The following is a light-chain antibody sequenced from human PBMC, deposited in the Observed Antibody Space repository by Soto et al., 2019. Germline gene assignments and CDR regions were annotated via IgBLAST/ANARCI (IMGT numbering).Light chain of an antibody. Sequence: DIQMTQSPSSLSASVGDRVTITCRASQGISNYLAWYQQKPGKVPKLLIYAASTLQSGVPSRFSGNGSAADFSLTISSLPPADVATYYCQKYNSAPLTFGGGTKVDVK. CDR3: QKYNSAPLT. CDR2: AAS. V-gene: IGKV1-27*01. CDR1: QGISNY. J-gene: IGKJ4*01.